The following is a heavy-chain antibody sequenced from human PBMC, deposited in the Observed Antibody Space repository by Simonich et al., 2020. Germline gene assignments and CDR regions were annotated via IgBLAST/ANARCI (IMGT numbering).Heavy chain of an antibody. CDR1: GNTFTGYY. J-gene: IGHJ3*02. CDR3: ARGRLTGDKGAFDI. CDR2: RNHNMCGT. D-gene: IGHD7-27*01. V-gene: IGHV1-2*02. Sequence: QVQLVQSGAEVKKPGASVKVSCKASGNTFTGYYMHGVRQAPGQGLEGMGWRNHNMCGTNNAQTFKGRVPMTRDTSISTAYMELSRLRSDDTAVYYCARGRLTGDKGAFDIWGQGTMVTVSS.